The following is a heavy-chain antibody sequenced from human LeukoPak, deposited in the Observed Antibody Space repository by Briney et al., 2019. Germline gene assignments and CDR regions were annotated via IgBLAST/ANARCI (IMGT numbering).Heavy chain of an antibody. J-gene: IGHJ1*01. CDR1: GLTISDHY. D-gene: IGHD2-15*01. CDR2: IRKKSDRYTT. CDR3: ADIGGGGSNTR. Sequence: GGSQRLSCVASGLTISDHYLDWVRQAPGKGLEWVGLIRKKSDRYTTEYAASVKGRFTISRDDSTNSVYLQMSSLKSEDTAVYYCADIGGGGSNTRWGEGTVVTVSS. V-gene: IGHV3-72*01.